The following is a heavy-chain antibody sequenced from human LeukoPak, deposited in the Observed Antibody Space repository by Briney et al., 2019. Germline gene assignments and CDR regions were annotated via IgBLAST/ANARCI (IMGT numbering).Heavy chain of an antibody. CDR2: IIPIFGTA. D-gene: IGHD2-15*01. V-gene: IGHV1-69*06. CDR3: ARGSPKTGYCSGGSCYYFFHY. J-gene: IGHJ4*02. Sequence: GASVKVSCKASGGTFSSYAISWVRQAPGQGLEWMGGIIPIFGTANYAQKFQGRVTITADKSTSTAYMELSSLRSEDTAVYYCARGSPKTGYCSGGSCYYFFHYWGQGTLVTVSS. CDR1: GGTFSSYA.